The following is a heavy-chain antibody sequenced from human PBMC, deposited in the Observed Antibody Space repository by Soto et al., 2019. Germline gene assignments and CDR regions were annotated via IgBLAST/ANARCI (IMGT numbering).Heavy chain of an antibody. V-gene: IGHV4-30-4*01. CDR1: GGSFSSGDYY. D-gene: IGHD2-2*01. Sequence: PSETLPLTCTVSGGSFSSGDYYWSWIRQPPGKGLGWIGYIYYSGSTYYKPSLKSRVAFSVDTSKNQFSLKLSSVTAADTAVYYCARSKSAVPAALNWFDPWGQGTLVTVSS. CDR2: IYYSGST. CDR3: ARSKSAVPAALNWFDP. J-gene: IGHJ5*02.